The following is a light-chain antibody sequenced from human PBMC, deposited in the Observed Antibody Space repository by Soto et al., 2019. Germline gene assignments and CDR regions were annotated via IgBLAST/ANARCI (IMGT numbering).Light chain of an antibody. CDR1: SSDVGSYDH. J-gene: IGLJ1*01. CDR2: EVS. CDR3: ISYTGSSTSYV. Sequence: QSALTQPASVSGSPGQSITISCSGTSSDVGSYDHVAWYQQFPGKTPKLMIYEVSNRPSGVSSRFSGSKSGNTASLNISGLQAEDEADYYCISYTGSSTSYVFGSGTKVTVL. V-gene: IGLV2-14*01.